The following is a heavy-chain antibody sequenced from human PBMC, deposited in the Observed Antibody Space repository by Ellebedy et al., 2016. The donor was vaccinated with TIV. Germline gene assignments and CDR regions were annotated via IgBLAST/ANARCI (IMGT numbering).Heavy chain of an antibody. CDR2: INQDGSEK. Sequence: GGSLRLSCAASGFTFSRYWMSWVRQAPGKGLEWVANINQDGSEKYYVDSVKGRFTISRDNAKNSLYLQMISLGADDTAVYYCATDGSYGDYRSPAHAFEFWGQGTMVTVSS. J-gene: IGHJ3*01. D-gene: IGHD4-17*01. V-gene: IGHV3-7*01. CDR3: ATDGSYGDYRSPAHAFEF. CDR1: GFTFSRYW.